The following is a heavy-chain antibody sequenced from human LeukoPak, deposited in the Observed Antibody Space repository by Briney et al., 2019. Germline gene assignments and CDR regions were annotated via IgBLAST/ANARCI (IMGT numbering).Heavy chain of an antibody. D-gene: IGHD3-10*01. CDR3: ARRAFGSGSYCDY. V-gene: IGHV5-51*01. Sequence: GESLKISCKGSGYSFTSYWIGWVRQMPGKGLEWMGIIYPGDSDSRYSPSFQGQVTISANKSISTAYLQWSSLKASDTAMYYCARRAFGSGSYCDYWGQGSLVTVSS. CDR2: IYPGDSDS. J-gene: IGHJ4*02. CDR1: GYSFTSYW.